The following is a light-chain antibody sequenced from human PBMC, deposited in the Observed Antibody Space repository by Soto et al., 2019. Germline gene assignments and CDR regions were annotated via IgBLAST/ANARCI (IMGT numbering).Light chain of an antibody. V-gene: IGKV3-11*01. Sequence: PGDRATISCSASPSVSSSLAWDQQTTAQAPRHLIYDASNRATDIPARFSGSGSWTDFTLTISSLEPEEFAVYYCQQRSNWPPYTFGGGTKLEIK. CDR2: DAS. J-gene: IGKJ2*01. CDR1: PSVSSS. CDR3: QQRSNWPPYT.